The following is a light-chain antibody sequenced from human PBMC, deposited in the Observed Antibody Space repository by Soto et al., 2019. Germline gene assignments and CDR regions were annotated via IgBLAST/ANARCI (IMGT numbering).Light chain of an antibody. J-gene: IGKJ4*01. Sequence: DIQMTQSPSTLSASVGDRVTITCRASQSISSWLAWYQQKPGKAPKLLIYKASSLESRVPSRFSGSGSGTEFTLTISSLQPDDFATYYCQQYNSYSRLTFGGGTKVEIK. V-gene: IGKV1-5*03. CDR3: QQYNSYSRLT. CDR2: KAS. CDR1: QSISSW.